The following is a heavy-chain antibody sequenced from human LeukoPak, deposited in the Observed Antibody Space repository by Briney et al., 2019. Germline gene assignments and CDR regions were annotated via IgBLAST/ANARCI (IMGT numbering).Heavy chain of an antibody. J-gene: IGHJ4*02. D-gene: IGHD1-26*01. CDR2: IYPGDSDT. CDR3: ARHPLKWELPQLADY. Sequence: SGYXXXSYXXXWVRQMPGKGLEWMGIIYPGDSDTRYSPSFQGQVTISADKSISTAYLQWSSLKASDTAMYYCARHPLKWELPQLADYWGQGTLVTVSS. V-gene: IGHV5-51*01. CDR1: GYXXXSYX.